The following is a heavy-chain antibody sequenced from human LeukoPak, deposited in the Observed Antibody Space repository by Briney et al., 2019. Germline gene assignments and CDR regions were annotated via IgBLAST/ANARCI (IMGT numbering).Heavy chain of an antibody. V-gene: IGHV1-2*02. CDR1: GYIFSGYH. CDR3: ARGVDAQL. Sequence: ASVKVSCKASGYIFSGYHIHWVRQAPGQGLEWMGWINPNTGGTNFAPKFHGRVSMTRDTSLSTAYMELSSLRSGDTAVYYCARGVDAQLWGQGTLVTVSS. J-gene: IGHJ4*02. CDR2: INPNTGGT. D-gene: IGHD6-13*01.